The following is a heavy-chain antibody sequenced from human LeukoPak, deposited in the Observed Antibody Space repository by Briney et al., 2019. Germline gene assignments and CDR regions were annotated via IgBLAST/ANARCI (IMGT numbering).Heavy chain of an antibody. V-gene: IGHV1-2*02. CDR2: INPNSGGT. CDR3: ARDTPPYGDYYYYGMDV. D-gene: IGHD4-17*01. CDR1: GYTFTGYY. Sequence: ASVKVSCKASGYTFTGYYIHWVRQAPGQGLEWMGWINPNSGGTNYAQKFQGRVTMTRDTSISTAYMELSRLRSDDTAVYYCARDTPPYGDYYYYGMDVWGQGTTVTVSS. J-gene: IGHJ6*02.